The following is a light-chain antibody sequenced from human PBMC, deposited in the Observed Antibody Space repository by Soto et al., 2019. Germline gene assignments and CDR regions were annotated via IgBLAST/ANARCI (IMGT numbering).Light chain of an antibody. CDR3: QQYGSSPQT. CDR2: GAS. J-gene: IGKJ5*01. Sequence: EIVLTQSPGTLSLSPGERATLSCRASQSVSNSYLAWYQQKPGQAPRLLMYGASSRATGIPDRFSGSGSGTDFSLTISRLEPEDFAVYFCQQYGSSPQTFGQGTR. V-gene: IGKV3-20*01. CDR1: QSVSNSY.